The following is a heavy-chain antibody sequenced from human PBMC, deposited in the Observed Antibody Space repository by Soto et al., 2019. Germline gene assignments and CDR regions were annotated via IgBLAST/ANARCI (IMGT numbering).Heavy chain of an antibody. CDR2: IETDGTTQ. D-gene: IGHD3-10*01. V-gene: IGHV3-74*01. CDR3: GRQAALWEKVDF. J-gene: IGHJ1*01. Sequence: WSLRLSCVVSGFTFAKYWMHWVRQAPGKGLVWVARIETDGTTQTYADSVEGRFTISRDNAKNTLYLHMNSLRAEDTAVYYCGRQAALWEKVDFRGHGTPVTVSS. CDR1: GFTFAKYW.